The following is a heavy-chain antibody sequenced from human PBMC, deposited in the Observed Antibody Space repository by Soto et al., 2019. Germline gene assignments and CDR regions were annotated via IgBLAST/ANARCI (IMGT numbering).Heavy chain of an antibody. CDR1: GFTFSDFQ. CDR3: ARDLRGYDSKSYYYYYYMDV. V-gene: IGHV3-11*01. D-gene: IGHD5-12*01. CDR2: ISGGGTTT. J-gene: IGHJ6*03. Sequence: VQLVESGGDLVKPGGSLRLSCEASGFTFSDFQMSWVRQAPGKGLEWISYISGGGTTTYNADSVKGRFAISRDNAKNSLFLQMDSLRAEDTAVYYCARDLRGYDSKSYYYYYYMDVWGNGTTVTVSS.